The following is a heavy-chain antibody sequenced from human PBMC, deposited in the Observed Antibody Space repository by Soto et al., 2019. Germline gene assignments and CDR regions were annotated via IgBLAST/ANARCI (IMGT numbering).Heavy chain of an antibody. Sequence: QVTLKESGPVLVKPTETLTLTCAVSGFSLSNDRMGVSWIRQPPGKALECLAHIFANDEKSYSTSLKSTLTISKDTSKSQVVLTLTNMDPVDTATYYCARIRTVPFVGSGNYYFYYDMGVWGKGTTVTVSS. CDR2: IFANDEK. V-gene: IGHV2-26*01. D-gene: IGHD3-10*01. CDR1: GFSLSNDRMG. J-gene: IGHJ6*03. CDR3: ARIRTVPFVGSGNYYFYYDMGV.